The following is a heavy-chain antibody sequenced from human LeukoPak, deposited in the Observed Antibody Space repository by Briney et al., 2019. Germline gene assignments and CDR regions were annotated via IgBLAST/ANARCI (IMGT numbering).Heavy chain of an antibody. Sequence: GGSLRLSCAASGFTFSSYWTHWVRQAPGKGLVWVSRINSDGSSTSYADSVKGRFTISTDNAKNTLYLQMNSPRAEDTAVYYCTRARGWPATYYGMDVWGQGTTVTVSS. D-gene: IGHD6-25*01. CDR3: TRARGWPATYYGMDV. J-gene: IGHJ6*02. V-gene: IGHV3-74*01. CDR2: INSDGSST. CDR1: GFTFSSYW.